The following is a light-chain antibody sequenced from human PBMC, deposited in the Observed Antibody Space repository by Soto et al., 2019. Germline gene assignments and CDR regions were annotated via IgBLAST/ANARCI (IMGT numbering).Light chain of an antibody. CDR3: QQRGNWPSLT. Sequence: EIPLTQSPSSLSASVGDRVTITCRASQSISTYLNWYQQKAGLAPKLLIYAASSLQSGVPSRFSGSGSGTDFTLTISSLEPEDFAVYYCQQRGNWPSLTFGGGTKWIS. CDR2: AAS. V-gene: IGKV1-39*01. CDR1: QSISTY. J-gene: IGKJ4*01.